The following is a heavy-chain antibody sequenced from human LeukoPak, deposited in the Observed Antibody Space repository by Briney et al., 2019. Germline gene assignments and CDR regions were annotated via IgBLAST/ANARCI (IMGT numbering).Heavy chain of an antibody. Sequence: GGSLRLSCAASGFTFSSYAMSWVRQAPGKGLEWVSVISGSGGSTYYADSVKGRFTISRDNSKNTLYLQMNSLRAEDTAVYYCAKTDRGSGLADYFHYWGQGTLVTVSS. V-gene: IGHV3-23*01. CDR2: ISGSGGST. J-gene: IGHJ4*02. CDR1: GFTFSSYA. D-gene: IGHD3-10*01. CDR3: AKTDRGSGLADYFHY.